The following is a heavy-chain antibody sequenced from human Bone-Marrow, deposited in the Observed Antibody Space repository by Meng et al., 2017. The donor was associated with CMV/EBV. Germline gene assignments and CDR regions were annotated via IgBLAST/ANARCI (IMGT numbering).Heavy chain of an antibody. J-gene: IGHJ3*02. D-gene: IGHD3-22*01. CDR2: ISWDGGST. CDR1: GFNFEDYT. V-gene: IGHV3-43*01. CDR3: AKVGLSGSTGYLSGHEAFDN. Sequence: GESPEILCAGSGFNFEDYTMHWVRRAPGKGLEWVSLISWDGGSTVYADSVKGRFTISRDNSKNFLYLQMNSLRTEDTALYYCAKVGLSGSTGYLSGHEAFDNWGQGTMVTFSS.